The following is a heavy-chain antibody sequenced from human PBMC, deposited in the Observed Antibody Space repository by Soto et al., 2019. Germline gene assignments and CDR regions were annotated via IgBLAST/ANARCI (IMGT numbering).Heavy chain of an antibody. V-gene: IGHV3-23*01. CDR3: AKDPVRDGIAAAGTGYFDY. Sequence: GGSLRLSCAASGFTFSSYAMSWVRQAPGKGLEWVSAISGSGGSTYYADSVKGRFTISRDNSKNTLYLQMNSLRAEDTAVYYCAKDPVRDGIAAAGTGYFDYWGQGTLVTVSS. CDR2: ISGSGGST. J-gene: IGHJ4*02. CDR1: GFTFSSYA. D-gene: IGHD6-13*01.